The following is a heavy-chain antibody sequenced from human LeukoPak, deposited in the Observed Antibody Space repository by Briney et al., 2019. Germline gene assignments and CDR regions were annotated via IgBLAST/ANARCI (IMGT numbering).Heavy chain of an antibody. J-gene: IGHJ3*02. CDR3: ARSGKSNTDAFDI. V-gene: IGHV1-69*13. D-gene: IGHD1-14*01. CDR1: GGTFSSYA. CDR2: IIPIFGTA. Sequence: SVNVSCKASGGTFSSYAISWVRQAPGQGLEWMGGIIPIFGTANYAQKFQGRVTITADESTSTAYMELSSLRSEDTAVYYCARSGKSNTDAFDIWGQGTMVTVSS.